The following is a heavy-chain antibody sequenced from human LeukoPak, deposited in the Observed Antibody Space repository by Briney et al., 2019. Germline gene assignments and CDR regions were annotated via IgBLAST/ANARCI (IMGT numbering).Heavy chain of an antibody. CDR3: ARSYGSGSCPHY. CDR2: INAGNGNT. CDR1: GYTFTSYA. Sequence: ASVKVSCKASGYTFTSYAMHWVRQAPGQRLEWMGWINAGNGNTKYSQKFQGRVTIARDTSASTAYMELSSLRSEDTAVYYCARSYGSGSCPHYWGQGTLVTVSS. D-gene: IGHD3-10*01. V-gene: IGHV1-3*01. J-gene: IGHJ4*02.